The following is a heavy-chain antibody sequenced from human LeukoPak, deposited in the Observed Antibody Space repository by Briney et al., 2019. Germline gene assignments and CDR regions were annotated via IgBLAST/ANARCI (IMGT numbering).Heavy chain of an antibody. CDR1: GFSFGDYG. V-gene: IGHV3-49*04. Sequence: GGSLRLSCTTAGFSFGDYGMSWVRQAPGKGLEWVGFIRSKAYGGTPEYAASVEGRFTISRDDSKSIAYLQMNSLKTEDTAVYYCTRARGYSYGYIEYWGQGTLVSVSS. CDR2: IRSKAYGGTP. J-gene: IGHJ4*02. CDR3: TRARGYSYGYIEY. D-gene: IGHD5-18*01.